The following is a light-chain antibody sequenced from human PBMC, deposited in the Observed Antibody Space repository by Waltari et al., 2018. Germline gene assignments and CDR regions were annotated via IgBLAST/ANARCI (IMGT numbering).Light chain of an antibody. CDR3: QQSYGIFPT. J-gene: IGKJ1*01. Sequence: DIQMTQSPSSVSASIGDRVTITCRASQSISTFLNWYQQKPGKAPNLLLFTTSSLESGVPSRFRGSGSGTVFTLTISSLQPEDFATYYCQQSYGIFPTFGQGTKVEIQ. V-gene: IGKV1-39*01. CDR1: QSISTF. CDR2: TTS.